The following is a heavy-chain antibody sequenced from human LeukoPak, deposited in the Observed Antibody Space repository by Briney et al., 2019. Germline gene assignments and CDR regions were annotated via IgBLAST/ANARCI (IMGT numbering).Heavy chain of an antibody. CDR2: INHSGST. V-gene: IGHV4-34*01. Sequence: PSETLSLTCAVYGGSFSGYYWSWIRQPPGKGLEWIGEINHSGSTNYNPSPKSRVTISVDTSKNQFSLKLSSVTAADTAVYYCARGGKYCSSTSCYEYWFDPWGQGTQVTVSS. J-gene: IGHJ5*02. CDR3: ARGGKYCSSTSCYEYWFDP. D-gene: IGHD2-2*01. CDR1: GGSFSGYY.